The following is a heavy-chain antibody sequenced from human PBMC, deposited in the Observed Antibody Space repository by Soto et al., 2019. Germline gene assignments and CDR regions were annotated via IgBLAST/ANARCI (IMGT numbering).Heavy chain of an antibody. J-gene: IGHJ6*02. V-gene: IGHV1-69*08. CDR1: GTIFSSYT. D-gene: IGHD3-16*01. Sequence: QVQLVQSGAEVKKPGSSVRVSCKASGTIFSSYTISWVRQAPGQGLEWMGRIIPILGETNSAQKFQGRVTLTADKSTNPAYMELNSLRLEDPALYYCARGLGGRMDDWGQGTTVTVSS. CDR3: ARGLGGRMDD. CDR2: IIPILGET.